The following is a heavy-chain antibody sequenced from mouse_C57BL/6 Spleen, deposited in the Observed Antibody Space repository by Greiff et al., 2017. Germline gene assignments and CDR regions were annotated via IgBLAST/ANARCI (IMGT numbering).Heavy chain of an antibody. D-gene: IGHD2-5*01. CDR3: ARQDSNYEEPYYFGG. Sequence: QVQLKQSGAELARPGASVKLSCKASGYTFTSYGISWVKQRTGQGLEWIGEIYPRSGNTYYNEKFKGKATLTADKSSSTAYMELRSLTSEDSAVYFCARQDSNYEEPYYFGGWGQGTTLTVAS. J-gene: IGHJ2*01. CDR2: IYPRSGNT. CDR1: GYTFTSYG. V-gene: IGHV1-81*01.